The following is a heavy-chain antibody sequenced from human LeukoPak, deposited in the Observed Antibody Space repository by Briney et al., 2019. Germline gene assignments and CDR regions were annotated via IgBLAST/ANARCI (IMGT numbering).Heavy chain of an antibody. Sequence: SETLSLTCAVYGGSFSGYYWSWIRQPPGKGLEWIGEINHSGSTNYNPSLKSRVTISVDTSKNQFSLKLSSVTAADTAVYYCATSYSSGPMNFDYWGQGTLVPVSS. V-gene: IGHV4-34*01. J-gene: IGHJ4*02. CDR2: INHSGST. CDR3: ATSYSSGPMNFDY. D-gene: IGHD6-19*01. CDR1: GGSFSGYY.